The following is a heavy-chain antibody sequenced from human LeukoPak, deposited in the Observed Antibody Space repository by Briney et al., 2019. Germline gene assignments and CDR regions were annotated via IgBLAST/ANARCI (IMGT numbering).Heavy chain of an antibody. CDR3: AITGEWEITLDY. J-gene: IGHJ4*02. D-gene: IGHD1-26*01. CDR1: GGTFSSYA. V-gene: IGHV1-69*06. Sequence: GASVKVSCKASGGTFSSYAISWVRQAPGQGLEWMGGIIPIFGTANYAQKLQGRVTITADKSTSTAYMELSSLRSEDTAVYYCAITGEWEITLDYWGQGTLVTVSS. CDR2: IIPIFGTA.